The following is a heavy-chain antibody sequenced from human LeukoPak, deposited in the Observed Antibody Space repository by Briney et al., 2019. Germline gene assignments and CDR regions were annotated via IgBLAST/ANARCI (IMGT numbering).Heavy chain of an antibody. CDR3: ARDPQLVPRWDWFDP. D-gene: IGHD6-13*01. J-gene: IGHJ5*02. V-gene: IGHV1-18*01. CDR1: GYTFTSYG. CDR2: ISAYNGNT. Sequence: ASVKVSCKASGYTFTSYGISWVRQAPGQGLEWMGCISAYNGNTNYAQKLQGRVTMTTDTSTSTAYMELRSVRSDDTAVYYCARDPQLVPRWDWFDPWGQGTLVTVSS.